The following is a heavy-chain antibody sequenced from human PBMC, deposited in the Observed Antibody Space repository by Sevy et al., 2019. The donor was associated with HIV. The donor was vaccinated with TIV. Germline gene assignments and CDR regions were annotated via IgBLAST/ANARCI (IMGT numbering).Heavy chain of an antibody. CDR2: FYYSGST. Sequence: SETLSLACTVSGGSISSYYWSWIRQPPGKGLEWIGYFYYSGSTNHNPSLKSRVTISVDTSKNQFSLKLSSVTAADTAVYYCARRYYYDNWYFDLWGRGTLVTVSS. V-gene: IGHV4-59*12. J-gene: IGHJ2*01. CDR3: ARRYYYDNWYFDL. D-gene: IGHD3-22*01. CDR1: GGSISSYY.